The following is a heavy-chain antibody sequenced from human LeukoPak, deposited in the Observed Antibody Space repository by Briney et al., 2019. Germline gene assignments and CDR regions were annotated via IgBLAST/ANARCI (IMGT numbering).Heavy chain of an antibody. J-gene: IGHJ5*02. CDR1: GFTFTRYW. CDR2: LKPDGGEK. D-gene: IGHD3-10*01. Sequence: GGSLRLSCAASGFTFTRYWMSWVRQAPGKGLEWVANLKPDGGEKYYVDSVKGRFTISRDNSKNTLYLQMNSLRAEDTAVYYCARAITMVRGLGWFDPWGQGTLVTVSS. CDR3: ARAITMVRGLGWFDP. V-gene: IGHV3-7*02.